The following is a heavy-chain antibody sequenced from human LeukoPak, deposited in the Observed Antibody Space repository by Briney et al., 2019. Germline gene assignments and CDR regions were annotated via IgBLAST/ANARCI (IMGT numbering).Heavy chain of an antibody. CDR1: GYTFTDYH. V-gene: IGHV1-2*02. CDR2: INPNNGGT. D-gene: IGHD3-10*01. J-gene: IGHJ4*02. CDR3: ARDRGGGSGTYYILC. Sequence: GASVKVSCKASGYTFTDYHMHWVRQAPGQGLEWLGWINPNNGGTNYAQKFQGRVTMTRDTSISTAYMELSSLRSDDTAVYYCARDRGGGSGTYYILCWGLGSLVTVSS.